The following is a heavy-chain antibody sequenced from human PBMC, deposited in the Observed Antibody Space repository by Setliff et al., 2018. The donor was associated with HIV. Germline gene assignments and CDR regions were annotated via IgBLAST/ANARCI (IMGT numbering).Heavy chain of an antibody. V-gene: IGHV4-34*01. D-gene: IGHD3-22*01. CDR2: INHRGDT. Sequence: SETLSLTCAVYGGSFSGYYWTWIRQPPGKGLEWIGDINHRGDTKYNPSLRSRVTISVDTSKNQFFLKLSSVTAADTALYYCARHVADYDSSGYYRIKLGAFDIWGQGTMVTVSS. CDR3: ARHVADYDSSGYYRIKLGAFDI. J-gene: IGHJ3*02. CDR1: GGSFSGYY.